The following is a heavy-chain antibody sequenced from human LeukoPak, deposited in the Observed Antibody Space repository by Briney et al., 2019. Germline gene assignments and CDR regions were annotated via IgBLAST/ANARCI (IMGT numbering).Heavy chain of an antibody. J-gene: IGHJ2*01. V-gene: IGHV3-30*04. D-gene: IGHD3-3*02. CDR3: ASAFAGAPFDH. CDR2: LSTIGGRE. Sequence: GGSLRLSCAASGFTFSSYSMHWVRQAPGKGLEWAAVLSTIGGREYYADSVKGRFTISRDTSKNTLYLQMDGLRVEDTALYYCASAFAGAPFDHWGRGTLVTVSS. CDR1: GFTFSSYS.